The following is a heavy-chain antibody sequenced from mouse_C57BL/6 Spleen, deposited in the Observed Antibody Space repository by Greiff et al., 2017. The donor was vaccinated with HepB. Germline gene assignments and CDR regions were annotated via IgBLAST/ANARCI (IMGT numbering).Heavy chain of an antibody. V-gene: IGHV1-26*01. CDR2: INPNNGGT. CDR3: ARSCYYYGSSYWYFDV. D-gene: IGHD1-1*01. Sequence: VQLQQSGPELVKPGASVKISCKASGYTFTDYYMNWVKQSHGKSLEWIGDINPNNGGTSYNQKFKGKATLTVDKSSSTAYMELRSLTSEDSAVYYCARSCYYYGSSYWYFDVWGTGTTVTVSS. CDR1: GYTFTDYY. J-gene: IGHJ1*03.